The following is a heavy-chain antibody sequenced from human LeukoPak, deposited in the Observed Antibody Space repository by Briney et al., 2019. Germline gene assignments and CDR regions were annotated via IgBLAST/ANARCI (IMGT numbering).Heavy chain of an antibody. D-gene: IGHD3-10*01. CDR3: ARDGAYGSGSYYYYYYGMDV. CDR1: GYTFTGYY. J-gene: IGHJ6*02. Sequence: ASVKVSCKASGYTFTGYYMHWVRQAPGQGLEWMGWINPNSGGTNYAQKFQGRVTMTRDTSISTAYMELSRPRSDDTAVYYCARDGAYGSGSYYYYYYGMDVWGQGTTVTVSS. V-gene: IGHV1-2*02. CDR2: INPNSGGT.